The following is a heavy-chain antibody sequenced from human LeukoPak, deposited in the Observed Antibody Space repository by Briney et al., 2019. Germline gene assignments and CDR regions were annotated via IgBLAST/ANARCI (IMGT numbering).Heavy chain of an antibody. CDR1: GFTFNNYA. CDR3: SKDPVQHGNGLYWFDP. CDR2: ISASGAKT. Sequence: PGGSLRLSCAASGFTFNNYAVSWVRQAPGKGLDCVSGISASGAKTYYADSVKGRFTISRDNSRNTLYLQMTSRRVEDTAVYYCSKDPVQHGNGLYWFDPWGEGTVVSVSS. J-gene: IGHJ5*02. D-gene: IGHD1-1*01. V-gene: IGHV3-23*01.